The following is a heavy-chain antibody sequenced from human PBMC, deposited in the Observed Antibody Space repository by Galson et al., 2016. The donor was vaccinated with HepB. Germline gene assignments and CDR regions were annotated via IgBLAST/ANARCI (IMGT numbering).Heavy chain of an antibody. CDR1: GFPFSSFS. J-gene: IGHJ4*02. Sequence: SLRLSCAASGFPFSSFSMNWVRQAPGKGLEWVSYIHSSSSTIYYADSVKGRFTISRDNARNSLYLQMNSLRAEDTAVYYCATYSGSYRLGYWGQGTLVTVSS. CDR3: ATYSGSYRLGY. V-gene: IGHV3-48*01. CDR2: IHSSSSTI. D-gene: IGHD1-26*01.